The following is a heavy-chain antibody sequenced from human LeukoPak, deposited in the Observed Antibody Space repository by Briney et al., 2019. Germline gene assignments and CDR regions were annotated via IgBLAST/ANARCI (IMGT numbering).Heavy chain of an antibody. Sequence: GGSLRLSCAASGFTFRDYYMAWIRQAPGKGLEWVSHISSSVTTVYYADSVRGRFTLSRDNAKNSVSLQMNSLRAEDTAVYYCARDKRKGIVGFTKSYFDYWGQGTLVTVSS. D-gene: IGHD1-26*01. J-gene: IGHJ4*02. CDR2: ISSSVTTV. CDR1: GFTFRDYY. CDR3: ARDKRKGIVGFTKSYFDY. V-gene: IGHV3-11*04.